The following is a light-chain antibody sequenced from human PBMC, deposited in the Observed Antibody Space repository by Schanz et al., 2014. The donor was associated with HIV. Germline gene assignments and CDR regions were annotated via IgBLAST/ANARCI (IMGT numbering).Light chain of an antibody. CDR3: AAWDDTLNGWV. CDR1: SSNIGSNT. V-gene: IGLV1-44*01. CDR2: GTD. Sequence: QSVLTQPPSASGTPGQRVTISCSGSSSNIGSNTVNWYHHLPGAAPKLLIYGTDQRPSGVPDRGSGSRSGTSASLAISGLQSGDEADYYCAAWDDTLNGWVFGGGTKLTVL. J-gene: IGLJ3*02.